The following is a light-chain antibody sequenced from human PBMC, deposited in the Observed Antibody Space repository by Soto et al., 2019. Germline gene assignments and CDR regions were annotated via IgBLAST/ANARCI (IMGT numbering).Light chain of an antibody. CDR2: ETS. CDR3: QQYGNSPT. CDR1: QSVSSN. V-gene: IGKV3-20*01. J-gene: IGKJ1*01. Sequence: EVVMRQSPATLSVSPGERATLSCRASQSVSSNLAWYQQKPGQAPRLLIYETSSRTTGTPDRFSGGGSGTDFTLTISRLEPEDFAVYYCQQYGNSPTFGPGTKVDIK.